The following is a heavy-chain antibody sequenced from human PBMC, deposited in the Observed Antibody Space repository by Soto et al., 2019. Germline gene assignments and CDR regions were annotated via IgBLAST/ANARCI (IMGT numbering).Heavy chain of an antibody. J-gene: IGHJ1*01. CDR3: ARVGCGGDCKDRSFQH. Sequence: EVQLVESGGGLVKPGGSLRLSCAASGFTFSSYSMNWVRQAPGKGLEWVSSISSSSSYIYYADSVKGRFTISRDNAKNSLYLQMNSLRAEDTAVYYCARVGCGGDCKDRSFQHWGQGTLVTVSS. CDR2: ISSSSSYI. CDR1: GFTFSSYS. V-gene: IGHV3-21*01. D-gene: IGHD2-21*02.